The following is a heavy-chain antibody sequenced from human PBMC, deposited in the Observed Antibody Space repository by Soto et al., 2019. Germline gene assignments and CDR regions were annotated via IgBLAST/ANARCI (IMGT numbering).Heavy chain of an antibody. J-gene: IGHJ4*02. Sequence: SETLSLTCAVYGGSFSGYYWSWIRQPPGKGLEWIGSIYHSGSTYYNPSLKSRVTISVDTSKNQFSLKLSSVTAADTAVYYCARGPGYSSGWDFDYWGQGTLVTVSS. CDR3: ARGPGYSSGWDFDY. CDR2: IYHSGST. D-gene: IGHD6-19*01. CDR1: GGSFSGYY. V-gene: IGHV4-34*01.